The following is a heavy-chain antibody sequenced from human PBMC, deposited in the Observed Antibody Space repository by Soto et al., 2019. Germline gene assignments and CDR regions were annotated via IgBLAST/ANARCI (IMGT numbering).Heavy chain of an antibody. D-gene: IGHD1-1*01. CDR2: ISGSGDDT. Sequence: PGGSLRLSCAASGFPFNTYAMNWVRQAPGKGLEWVSVISGSGDDTYYADTVKGRFTISRDNSKNTLFLQMDSLRPEDTAIYYCAKGGTTGKTNSHFWYFDLWGRGTLVTVSS. V-gene: IGHV3-23*01. J-gene: IGHJ2*01. CDR1: GFPFNTYA. CDR3: AKGGTTGKTNSHFWYFDL.